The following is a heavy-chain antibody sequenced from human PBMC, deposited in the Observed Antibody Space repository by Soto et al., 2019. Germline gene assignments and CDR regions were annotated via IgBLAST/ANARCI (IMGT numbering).Heavy chain of an antibody. J-gene: IGHJ6*02. CDR2: IYYSGST. D-gene: IGHD3-22*01. CDR3: ARDGGCYDSSGPGYYYYYYGTDV. V-gene: IGHV4-59*01. CDR1: GGSISSYY. Sequence: SETLSLTCTVSGGSISSYYWSWIRQPPGKGLEWIGYIYYSGSTNYNPSLKSRVTISVDTSKNQFSLKLSSVTAADTAVYYCARDGGCYDSSGPGYYYYYYGTDVWGQGTTVTVSS.